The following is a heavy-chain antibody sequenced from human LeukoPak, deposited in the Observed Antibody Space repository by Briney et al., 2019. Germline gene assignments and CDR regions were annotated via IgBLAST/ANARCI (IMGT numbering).Heavy chain of an antibody. CDR2: IIPIFGTA. V-gene: IGHV1-69*05. J-gene: IGHJ4*02. CDR1: GGTFSSYA. CDR3: ASGISHDILTGHDY. D-gene: IGHD3-9*01. Sequence: SVKVSCKXSGGTFSSYAISWVRQSPGQGLEWMGGIIPIFGTANYAQKYQGRVTITTDESTSTAYMELSSLRSEDTAVYYCASGISHDILTGHDYWGQGTLVTVSS.